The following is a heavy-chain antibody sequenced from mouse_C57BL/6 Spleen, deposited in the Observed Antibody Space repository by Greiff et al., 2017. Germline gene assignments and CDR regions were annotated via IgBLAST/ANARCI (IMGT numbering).Heavy chain of an antibody. CDR1: GYAFSSYW. V-gene: IGHV1-80*01. J-gene: IGHJ2*01. CDR3: ARSNWDGYFDY. D-gene: IGHD4-1*01. CDR2: IYPGDGDT. Sequence: QVQLQQSGAELVKPGASVKISCKASGYAFSSYWMNWVKQRPGKGLEWIGQIYPGDGDTNYNGKFKGKATLTADKSSSTAYMQLSSLTSEDSEVYFCARSNWDGYFDYWGQGTTLTVSS.